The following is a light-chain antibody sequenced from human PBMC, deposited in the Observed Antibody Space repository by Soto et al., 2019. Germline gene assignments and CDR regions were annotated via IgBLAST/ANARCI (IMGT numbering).Light chain of an antibody. Sequence: EIVLTQSPATQSLSPGERATLSCKASQSVSSYLAWYQQKPGQAPRLLIYDASNRATGIPARFSGSGSGTDFTLTISSLEPEDFAVYYCQQRSNWIFTFGPGTKVDIK. J-gene: IGKJ3*01. CDR2: DAS. V-gene: IGKV3-11*01. CDR1: QSVSSY. CDR3: QQRSNWIFT.